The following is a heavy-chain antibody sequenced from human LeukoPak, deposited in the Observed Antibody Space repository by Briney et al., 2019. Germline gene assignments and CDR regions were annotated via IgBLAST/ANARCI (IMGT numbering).Heavy chain of an antibody. J-gene: IGHJ4*02. CDR3: AREGGYCGTDCYPDY. CDR1: GGSFNNYA. CDR2: IIPIFDTT. D-gene: IGHD2-21*02. Sequence: SVTVSCKASGGSFNNYAISWVRQAPGQGLEWMGRIIPIFDTTNFAQKFQGRVSITADESTSTVYMELSSLRSEDTAVYYCAREGGYCGTDCYPDYWGQGTLVTVSS. V-gene: IGHV1-69*13.